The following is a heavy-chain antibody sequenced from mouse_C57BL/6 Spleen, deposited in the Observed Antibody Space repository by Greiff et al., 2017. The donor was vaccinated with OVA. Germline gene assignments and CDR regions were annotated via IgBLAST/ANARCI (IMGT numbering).Heavy chain of an antibody. CDR1: GFTFSSYA. Sequence: DVMLVESGGGLVKPGGSLKLSCAASGFTFSSYAMSWVRQTPEKRLEWVATISDGGSYTYYPDNVKGRFTISRDNAKNNLYLQMSHLKSEDTAMYYCARDLYDYDEGTAYWGQGTLVTVSA. CDR2: ISDGGSYT. D-gene: IGHD2-4*01. J-gene: IGHJ3*01. CDR3: ARDLYDYDEGTAY. V-gene: IGHV5-4*01.